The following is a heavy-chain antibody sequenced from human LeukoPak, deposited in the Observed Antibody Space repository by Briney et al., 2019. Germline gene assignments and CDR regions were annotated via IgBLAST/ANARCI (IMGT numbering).Heavy chain of an antibody. V-gene: IGHV4-30-4*01. CDR1: GGSISSGDYY. D-gene: IGHD3-10*01. J-gene: IGHJ4*02. CDR3: ARGHHTGYYYGSGRSLDY. Sequence: PSETLSLTCTVSGGSISSGDYYWSWIRQPPGKGLEWIGYIYYSGSTYYNPSLKSRVTISVDTSKNQFSLKLSSVTAADTAVYYCARGHHTGYYYGSGRSLDYWGQGTLVTVSS. CDR2: IYYSGST.